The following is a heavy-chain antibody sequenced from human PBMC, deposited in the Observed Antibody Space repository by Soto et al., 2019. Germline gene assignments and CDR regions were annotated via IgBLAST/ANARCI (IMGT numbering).Heavy chain of an antibody. V-gene: IGHV1-69*12. CDR1: GGTFSSYA. D-gene: IGHD6-13*01. CDR2: IIPIFGTA. CDR3: ARGYSSIWHNWFDP. Sequence: QVQLVQSGAEVKKPGSSVKVSCKASGGTFSSYAISWVRQAPGQGLEWLGGIIPIFGTANYAQKCQGRVTLTADESTSTADMELSSVRSEDTAVSYGARGYSSIWHNWFDPCGQGTLVTVSS. J-gene: IGHJ5*02.